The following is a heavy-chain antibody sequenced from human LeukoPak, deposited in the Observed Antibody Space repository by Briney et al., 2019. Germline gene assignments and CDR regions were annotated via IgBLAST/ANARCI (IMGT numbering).Heavy chain of an antibody. J-gene: IGHJ4*02. Sequence: GASVKVSCKASDYTFTSYSISWVRQAPGQGLEWMGWISAYNGNTIYAQKVKGRVTMTTDTSTSTAYMELRSLKSDDTAVYYCARASYCSGGSCYSDYWGQGTLVTVSS. D-gene: IGHD2-15*01. CDR2: ISAYNGNT. V-gene: IGHV1-18*01. CDR1: DYTFTSYS. CDR3: ARASYCSGGSCYSDY.